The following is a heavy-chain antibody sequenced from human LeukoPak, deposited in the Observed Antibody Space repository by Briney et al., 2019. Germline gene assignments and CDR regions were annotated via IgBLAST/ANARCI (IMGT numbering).Heavy chain of an antibody. CDR2: ISSSGSTI. CDR3: ARAAGRWLPFFDY. V-gene: IGHV3-48*03. J-gene: IGHJ4*02. CDR1: GFTFSSYE. D-gene: IGHD5-24*01. Sequence: GGSLRLSCAASGFTFSSYEMDWVRRAPGKGLEWVSYISSSGSTIYYADSVKGRFTISRDNAKNSLYLQMNSLRAEDTAVYYCARAAGRWLPFFDYWGQGTLVTVSS.